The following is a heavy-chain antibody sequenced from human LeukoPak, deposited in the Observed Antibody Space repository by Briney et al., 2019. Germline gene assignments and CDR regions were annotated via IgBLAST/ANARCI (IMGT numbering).Heavy chain of an antibody. CDR3: ASDWKSSWAYYYYGMDV. CDR2: NKPNSGGT. Sequence: VASLKVSCKACGYTFTGDYMDWVREKPRLGVAWRGWNKPNSGGTNYAQKFQGRVTMSSATSISTAYMELSRLSSDDTAVYYCASDWKSSWAYYYYGMDVWGQGTTVTVSS. V-gene: IGHV1-2*02. J-gene: IGHJ6*02. CDR1: GYTFTGDY. D-gene: IGHD6-13*01.